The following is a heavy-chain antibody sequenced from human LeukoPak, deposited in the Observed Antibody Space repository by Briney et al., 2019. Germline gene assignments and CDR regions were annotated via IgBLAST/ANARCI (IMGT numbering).Heavy chain of an antibody. D-gene: IGHD3-22*01. Sequence: ASETLSLTCRVSGESISSHYWSWIRQPPGKGLEWIGYIYTSGRTNYNPSLKSRVSISVDSSKNQFSLRLSSVTAADTAVYYCARHQDYDSSGYFDYWGQGTLVTVSS. CDR3: ARHQDYDSSGYFDY. J-gene: IGHJ4*02. CDR2: IYTSGRT. CDR1: GESISSHY. V-gene: IGHV4-4*09.